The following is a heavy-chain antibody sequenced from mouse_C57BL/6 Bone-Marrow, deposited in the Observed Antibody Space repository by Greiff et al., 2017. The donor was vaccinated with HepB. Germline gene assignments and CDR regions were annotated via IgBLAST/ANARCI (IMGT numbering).Heavy chain of an antibody. D-gene: IGHD1-1*01. CDR2: IDPSDSYT. J-gene: IGHJ1*03. V-gene: IGHV1-50*01. CDR1: GYTFTSYW. Sequence: QVQLQQPGAELVKPGASVKLSCKASGYTFTSYWMQWVKQRPGQGLEWIGEIDPSDSYTNYNQKFKGKATLTVDTSSSTAYMQLSSLTSEDSAVYYCAVITTVVAHFYWYFDVWGTGTTVTVSS. CDR3: AVITTVVAHFYWYFDV.